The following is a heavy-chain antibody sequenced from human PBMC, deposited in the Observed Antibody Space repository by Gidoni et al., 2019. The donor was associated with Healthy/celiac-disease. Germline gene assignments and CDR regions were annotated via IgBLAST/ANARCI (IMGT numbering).Heavy chain of an antibody. CDR1: GFTFIIYA. CDR3: AKDDGGCDRAKYGSGSPGPFDY. CDR2: ISGSGGST. Sequence: ELQLLESGGVLVQPGGSLRISCAASGFTFIIYAMSWVRQAPGKGLEWVSAISGSGGSTYYADSVKGRFTISRDNSKNTLYLQMNSLRAEDTAVYYCAKDDGGCDRAKYGSGSPGPFDYWGQGTLVTVSS. V-gene: IGHV3-23*01. J-gene: IGHJ4*02. D-gene: IGHD3-10*01.